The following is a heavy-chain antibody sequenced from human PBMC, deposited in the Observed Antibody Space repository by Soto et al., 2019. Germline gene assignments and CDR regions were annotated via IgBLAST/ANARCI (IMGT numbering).Heavy chain of an antibody. D-gene: IGHD1-1*01. Sequence: QVHLVQSGAEVKKPGASVKVSCKGSGYAFTTYGITWVRQAPGQGLEWMGWISAHNGNTNYAQKLQGRVTVTRDPSTRTAYMELSSLRSDDTAVYYCARGRYGDYWGQGDLVTVSS. CDR2: ISAHNGNT. CDR1: GYAFTTYG. J-gene: IGHJ4*02. CDR3: ARGRYGDY. V-gene: IGHV1-18*01.